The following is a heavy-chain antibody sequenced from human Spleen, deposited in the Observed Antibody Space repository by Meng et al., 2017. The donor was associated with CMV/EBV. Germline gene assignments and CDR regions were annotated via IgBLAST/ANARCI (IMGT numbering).Heavy chain of an antibody. CDR1: VGSFSGYY. V-gene: IGHV4-34*01. J-gene: IGHJ4*02. D-gene: IGHD3-10*01. CDR2: IYYSGST. Sequence: QHSRVGAGLWYLSATLSLTCAVYVGSFSGYYWGWIRQPPGKGLEWIGSIYYSGSTYYDPSLKSRVTISVDPSKNQFSLKLSSVTAADTAVYYCARGAHYYPRYIDYWGQGALVTVSS. CDR3: ARGAHYYPRYIDY.